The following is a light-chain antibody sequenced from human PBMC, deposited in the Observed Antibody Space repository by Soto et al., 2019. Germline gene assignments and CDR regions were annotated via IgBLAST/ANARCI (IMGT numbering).Light chain of an antibody. CDR2: EVS. Sequence: QSALTQPASVSGSPGQSITISCTGTSGDVGSHNYVSWYQHHPGKAPKLMIYEVSNRPSGVSTRFSGSKSGNTASLTISGLHAEDEADYHCGSFSSTTTLYVFGTGTKVTVL. CDR3: GSFSSTTTLYV. V-gene: IGLV2-14*01. CDR1: SGDVGSHNY. J-gene: IGLJ1*01.